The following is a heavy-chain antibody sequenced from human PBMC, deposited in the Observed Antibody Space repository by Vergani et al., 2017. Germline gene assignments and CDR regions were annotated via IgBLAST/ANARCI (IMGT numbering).Heavy chain of an antibody. Sequence: QVQLVQSGAEVKKPGASVKVSCKASGYTFTGYYMHWVRQATGQGLEWMGWMNPNSGNTGYAQKFQGRVTMTRNTSISTAYMELSSLRSEDTAVYYCARGLGYSSPIDYWGQGTLVTVSS. V-gene: IGHV1-8*02. CDR3: ARGLGYSSPIDY. J-gene: IGHJ4*02. CDR2: MNPNSGNT. D-gene: IGHD6-19*01. CDR1: GYTFTGYY.